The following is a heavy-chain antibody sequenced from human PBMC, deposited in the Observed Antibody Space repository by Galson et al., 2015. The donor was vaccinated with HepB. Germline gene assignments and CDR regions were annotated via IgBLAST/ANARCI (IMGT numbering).Heavy chain of an antibody. D-gene: IGHD3-3*01. Sequence: PALVKPTQTLTLTCTFSGFSLSTSGVGVGWIRQPPGKALEWLALIYWDDDKRYSPSLKSRLTITKDTSKNQVVLTMTNMDPVDTATYYCARTWSPNTIFGVVIPPIRWFDPWGQGTLVTVSS. V-gene: IGHV2-5*02. CDR2: IYWDDDK. CDR3: ARTWSPNTIFGVVIPPIRWFDP. J-gene: IGHJ5*02. CDR1: GFSLSTSGVG.